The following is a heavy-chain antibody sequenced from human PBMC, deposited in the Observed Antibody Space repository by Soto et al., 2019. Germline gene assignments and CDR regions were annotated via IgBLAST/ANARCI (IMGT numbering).Heavy chain of an antibody. Sequence: VGSLSLSCAVAGFNFSNYGMSWVRQAPGKGLEWVANIKPDGSDRYYVDSVKGRFTISRDNAKNSLYLQMNSLRAEDTAVYYCARRGDFEYWGQGTLVTVSS. CDR1: GFNFSNYG. CDR3: ARRGDFEY. V-gene: IGHV3-7*01. D-gene: IGHD1-26*01. CDR2: IKPDGSDR. J-gene: IGHJ4*02.